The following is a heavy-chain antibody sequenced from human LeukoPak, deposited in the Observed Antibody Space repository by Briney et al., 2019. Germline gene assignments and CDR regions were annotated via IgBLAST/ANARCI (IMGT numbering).Heavy chain of an antibody. CDR2: IVQDGSEK. Sequence: GGSLRLSCTASEFPFGTYWMTWVRQAPGKRVEWVGNIVQDGSEKYYVDSVKGRFTISRDNTKNLLYLKMTSLRAEDTAVYYCARGFQGLDVWGQGTTVTVSS. CDR1: EFPFGTYW. J-gene: IGHJ6*02. D-gene: IGHD2-21*01. V-gene: IGHV3-7*05. CDR3: ARGFQGLDV.